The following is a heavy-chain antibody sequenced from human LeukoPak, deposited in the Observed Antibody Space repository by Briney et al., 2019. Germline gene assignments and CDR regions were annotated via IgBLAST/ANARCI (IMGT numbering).Heavy chain of an antibody. V-gene: IGHV3-21*01. D-gene: IGHD6-19*01. CDR2: ISSSSSYI. CDR1: GFTFSSYS. CDR3: ARVGIAVGDDAFDI. Sequence: GGSLRLSCAASGFTFSSYSMNWVRQVPGKGLEWVSSISSSSSYIYYADSVKGRFTISRDNAKNSLYLQMNSLRAEDTAVYYCARVGIAVGDDAFDIWGQGTMVTVSS. J-gene: IGHJ3*02.